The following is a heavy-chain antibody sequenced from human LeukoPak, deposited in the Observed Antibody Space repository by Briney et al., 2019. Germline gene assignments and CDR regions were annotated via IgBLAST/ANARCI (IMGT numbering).Heavy chain of an antibody. Sequence: ASVKVSCKASGYTFTGYYMHWVRQAPGQGLEWMGRINPNSGGTNYAQKFQGRVTMTRDTSISTAYVELSRLRSDDTAVYYCASSTHFGRDYYFDYWGQGSLVTVSS. CDR1: GYTFTGYY. D-gene: IGHD3-10*01. J-gene: IGHJ4*02. V-gene: IGHV1-2*06. CDR2: INPNSGGT. CDR3: ASSTHFGRDYYFDY.